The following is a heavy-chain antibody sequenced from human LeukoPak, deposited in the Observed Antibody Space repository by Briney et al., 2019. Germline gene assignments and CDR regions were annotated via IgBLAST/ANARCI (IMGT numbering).Heavy chain of an antibody. J-gene: IGHJ4*02. V-gene: IGHV4-39*01. CDR2: IYYSGTT. D-gene: IGHD3-3*01. Sequence: PSETLSLTCSVSAFSISSSYYYWGWIRQPPGKGLEWIGSIYYSGTTYYNPSLKSRVTISVDTSMNQFSLKMCSVTAADTAVYYCARHSLYYDFSLFDYWGLGTLVTVSS. CDR1: AFSISSSYYY. CDR3: ARHSLYYDFSLFDY.